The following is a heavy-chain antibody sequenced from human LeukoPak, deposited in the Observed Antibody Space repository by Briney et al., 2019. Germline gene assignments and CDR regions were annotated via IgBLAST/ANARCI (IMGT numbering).Heavy chain of an antibody. CDR3: ARAQYSSGWFDP. CDR2: IYYSGST. CDR1: GYSISSGFY. Sequence: SETLSLTCSVSGYSISSGFYWSWIRQPPGKGLEWIGYIYYSGSTNYNPSLKSRVTISVDASKNQFSLKLSSVTAADTAVYYCARAQYSSGWFDPWGQGTLVTVSS. D-gene: IGHD6-19*01. V-gene: IGHV4-61*01. J-gene: IGHJ5*02.